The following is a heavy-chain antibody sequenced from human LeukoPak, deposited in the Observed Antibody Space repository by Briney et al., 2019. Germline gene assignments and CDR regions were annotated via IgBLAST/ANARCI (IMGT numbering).Heavy chain of an antibody. V-gene: IGHV3-73*01. CDR3: ARTSSTSSRYYFDY. J-gene: IGHJ4*02. Sequence: GGSLRLSCAAAGFSFSAFDIHWVRQAPGKGLEWVARIKTKAESDATAYAASVKGRFTVSRDDSRNTAYLQMNNLKSEDTAVYYCARTSSTSSRYYFDYWGQGTLVTVSS. D-gene: IGHD2-2*01. CDR2: IKTKAESDAT. CDR1: GFSFSAFD.